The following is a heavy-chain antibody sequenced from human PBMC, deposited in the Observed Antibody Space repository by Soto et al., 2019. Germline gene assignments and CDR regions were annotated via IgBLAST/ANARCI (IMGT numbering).Heavy chain of an antibody. V-gene: IGHV1-69*02. J-gene: IGHJ4*02. Sequence: QVQLVQSGSEVKKPGSSVRVSCKTSGDTFSIYTISWVRQAPGQGLEWMGRVLPFLDITSYSQRFQGRVTITSDRSTTTAYMERTSLRSEDTAVYYCARDRDNSNWPNLDSGGQGTLVTVSS. CDR3: ARDRDNSNWPNLDS. CDR2: VLPFLDIT. D-gene: IGHD6-13*01. CDR1: GDTFSIYT.